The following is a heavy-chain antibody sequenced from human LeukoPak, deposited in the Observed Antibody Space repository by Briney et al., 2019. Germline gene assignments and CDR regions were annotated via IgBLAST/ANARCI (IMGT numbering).Heavy chain of an antibody. J-gene: IGHJ4*02. Sequence: GGSLRLSCAASGFTFSSYTMHWVRQAPGKGLEWVAVMSYDGSNKYYADSVKGRFTISRDIAKNTLYLQMNSLRAEDTAVYYCAKNYYDSSGVDYWGQGTLVTVSS. V-gene: IGHV3-30-3*02. D-gene: IGHD3-22*01. CDR1: GFTFSSYT. CDR3: AKNYYDSSGVDY. CDR2: MSYDGSNK.